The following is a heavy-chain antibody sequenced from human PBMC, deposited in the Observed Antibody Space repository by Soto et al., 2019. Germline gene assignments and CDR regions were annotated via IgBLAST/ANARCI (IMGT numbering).Heavy chain of an antibody. D-gene: IGHD5-18*01. CDR2: INHSGST. Sequence: QVQLQQWGAGLLKPSETLSLTCAVYGGSFSGYYWSWIRQPPGKGLEWIGEINHSGSTNYNPSLKSRVTISVDTSKNQFSRKLSSVTAADTAVYYCARLGRSRYSYGGLPANYFDYWGQGTLVTVSS. J-gene: IGHJ4*02. CDR1: GGSFSGYY. V-gene: IGHV4-34*01. CDR3: ARLGRSRYSYGGLPANYFDY.